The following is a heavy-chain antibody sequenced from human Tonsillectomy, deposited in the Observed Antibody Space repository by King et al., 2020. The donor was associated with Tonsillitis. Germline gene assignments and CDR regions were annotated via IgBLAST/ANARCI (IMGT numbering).Heavy chain of an antibody. J-gene: IGHJ5*02. V-gene: IGHV7-4-1*02. CDR1: GYTLTKFA. CDR3: ARPDSYGHTFNLIDP. Sequence: VQLVESGSELKKPGASVRVSGKASGYTLTKFAMNWVRQAHGQGLEWKGWTNTNTGNPTYCPDFTGRFVFAFDTSASTAYLHSSSLKPEDTAVYYCARPDSYGHTFNLIDPGGQGTLGTVSS. D-gene: IGHD5-18*01. CDR2: TNTNTGNP.